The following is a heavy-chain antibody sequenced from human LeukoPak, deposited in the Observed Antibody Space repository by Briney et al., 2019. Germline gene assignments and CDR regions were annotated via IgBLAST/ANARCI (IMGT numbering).Heavy chain of an antibody. V-gene: IGHV3-30*18. CDR1: GFALSSYW. Sequence: GGSLRLSCAASGFALSSYWMSWVRQAPGKGLEWVAVISYDGSNKYYADSVKGRFTISRDNSKNTLYLQMNSLRAEDTAVYYCAKARRILTTIDYWGQGTLVTVSS. CDR3: AKARRILTTIDY. CDR2: ISYDGSNK. J-gene: IGHJ4*02. D-gene: IGHD2-21*01.